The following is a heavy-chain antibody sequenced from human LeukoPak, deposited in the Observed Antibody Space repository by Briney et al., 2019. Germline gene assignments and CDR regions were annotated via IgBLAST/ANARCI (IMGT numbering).Heavy chain of an antibody. V-gene: IGHV1-46*01. Sequence: ASVKVSCTASGYTFPSYFMHWVRQAPGQGLEWMGIINPTGGSTTCAQKFQGRVTMTRDTSTSTVYMELSSLRSDDTAVYYCARTAARRFAYWGQGTLVTVSS. CDR1: GYTFPSYF. CDR2: INPTGGST. CDR3: ARTAARRFAY. J-gene: IGHJ4*02. D-gene: IGHD6-6*01.